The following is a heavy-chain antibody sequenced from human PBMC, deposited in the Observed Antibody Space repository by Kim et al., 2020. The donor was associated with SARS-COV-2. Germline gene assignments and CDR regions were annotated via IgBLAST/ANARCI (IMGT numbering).Heavy chain of an antibody. J-gene: IGHJ3*02. CDR2: IIPIFGTA. Sequence: SVKVSCKASGGTFSSYAISWVRQAPGQGLEWMGGIIPIFGTANYAQKFQGRVTITADESTSTAYMELSSLRSEDTAVYYCARKTDYYDSGTDAFDIWGQGTMVTVSS. D-gene: IGHD3-22*01. CDR1: GGTFSSYA. V-gene: IGHV1-69*13. CDR3: ARKTDYYDSGTDAFDI.